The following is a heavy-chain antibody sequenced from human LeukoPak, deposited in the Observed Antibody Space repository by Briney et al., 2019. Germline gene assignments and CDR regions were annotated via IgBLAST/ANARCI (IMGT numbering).Heavy chain of an antibody. J-gene: IGHJ4*02. Sequence: GASVKVSCKASGYTFTNYAINWVRQAPGQGLEWMGWINTNTGNPTYAQGFTGPFVFSLDTSVSTAYLQISSLKAEDTAVYYCARELYNWNYDFDYWGQGTLVTVSS. D-gene: IGHD1-7*01. CDR1: GYTFTNYA. CDR3: ARELYNWNYDFDY. CDR2: INTNTGNP. V-gene: IGHV7-4-1*02.